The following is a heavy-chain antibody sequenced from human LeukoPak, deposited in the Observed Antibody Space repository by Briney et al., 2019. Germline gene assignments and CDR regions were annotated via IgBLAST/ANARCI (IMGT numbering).Heavy chain of an antibody. V-gene: IGHV3-48*01. D-gene: IGHD5-24*01. Sequence: TGGSLRLSCAASGLAFSGYSMNWVRHAPGKGLEWISYIGIDSGNTNYADSVKGRFTISGDKAKNALYIQMNSLRVEDTAVYYCARDYKYAFDNWGQGTLVTVSS. CDR2: IGIDSGNT. CDR3: ARDYKYAFDN. CDR1: GLAFSGYS. J-gene: IGHJ4*02.